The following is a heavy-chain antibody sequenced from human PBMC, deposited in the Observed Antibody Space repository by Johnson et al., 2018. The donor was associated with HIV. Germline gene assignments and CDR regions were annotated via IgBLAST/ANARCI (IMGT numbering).Heavy chain of an antibody. D-gene: IGHD2-21*02. Sequence: VPLVESGGGLVQPGASLRLSCSASEFTVSSNYMSWVRQAPGKGLEWVSVIYSGGSTYYADSVKGRFTTPRDNAKNSLYLQMNSLRAEDTALYYCGRGEEAYCGGDCYSGAFDIWGHGTMVTVSS. CDR3: GRGEEAYCGGDCYSGAFDI. J-gene: IGHJ3*02. V-gene: IGHV3-66*01. CDR1: EFTVSSNY. CDR2: IYSGGST.